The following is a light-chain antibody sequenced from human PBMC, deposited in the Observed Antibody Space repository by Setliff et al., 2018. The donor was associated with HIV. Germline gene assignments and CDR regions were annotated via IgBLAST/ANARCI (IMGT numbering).Light chain of an antibody. CDR1: SSDVGRYNL. V-gene: IGLV2-23*02. J-gene: IGLJ1*01. Sequence: QSALTQPASVSGSPGQSITISCTGTSSDVGRYNLVSWYQQRPGKAPKLMIYDVSKRPSGVSNRFSGSKSGNTASLTISGLQAEDESDYFCCSYAGGSTYVFGTGTKVTVL. CDR3: CSYAGGSTYV. CDR2: DVS.